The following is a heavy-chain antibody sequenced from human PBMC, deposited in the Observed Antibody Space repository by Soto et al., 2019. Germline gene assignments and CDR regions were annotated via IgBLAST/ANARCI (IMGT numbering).Heavy chain of an antibody. CDR1: GFSLSTSGMC. D-gene: IGHD6-19*01. CDR3: ARMPYSSGWYGSFDY. V-gene: IGHV2-70*01. CDR2: IDWDDDK. Sequence: SGPTLVNPTQTLTLPCTFSGFSLSTSGMCVSWIRQPPGKALEWLALIDWDDDKYYSTSLKTRLTISKDTSKNQVVLTMTNMDPVDTATYYCARMPYSSGWYGSFDYWGQGTLVTVSS. J-gene: IGHJ4*02.